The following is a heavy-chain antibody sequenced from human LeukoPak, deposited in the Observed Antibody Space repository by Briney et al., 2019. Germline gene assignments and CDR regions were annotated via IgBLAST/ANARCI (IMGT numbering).Heavy chain of an antibody. J-gene: IGHJ4*02. D-gene: IGHD6-19*01. V-gene: IGHV3-7*01. Sequence: GGSLRLSCAASGFSFSSYWMSWVRQAPGKGLEWVANINPDGSNMLYVDSVNGRFTISRDNAKNTLYLQNHNLRAEDTAVYFCVSGFLQWLYWGQGNLVTVSP. CDR2: INPDGSNM. CDR1: GFSFSSYW. CDR3: VSGFLQWLY.